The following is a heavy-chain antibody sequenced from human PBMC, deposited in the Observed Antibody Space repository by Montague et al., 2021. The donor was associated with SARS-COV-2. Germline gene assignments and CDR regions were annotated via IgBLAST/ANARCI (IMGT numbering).Heavy chain of an antibody. D-gene: IGHD6-13*01. J-gene: IGHJ6*03. CDR1: GGSISSGSYY. Sequence: TLSLTCTVSGGSISSGSYYWSWIRQPAGKGLEWIGRIYTSGSTNYNPSLKSRVTISVDTSKNQFSLKLSSVTAADTAVYYCASGIAATYYYYMDVCGKGTSVTVSS. V-gene: IGHV4-61*02. CDR2: IYTSGST. CDR3: ASGIAATYYYYMDV.